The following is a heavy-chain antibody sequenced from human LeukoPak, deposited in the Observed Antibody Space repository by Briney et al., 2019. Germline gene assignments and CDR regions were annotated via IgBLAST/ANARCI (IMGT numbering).Heavy chain of an antibody. J-gene: IGHJ6*03. Sequence: PSETLSLTCTVSGGSISPYYWSWVRQPPQKGLEWIGYVYYTGTTKYRPSLKSRVTMSVDMSKNQFSLRLSSVTAADTAVYYCARGTKVLRYFDWLNPDTYYYYMDVWGKGTTVTISS. CDR2: VYYTGTT. V-gene: IGHV4-59*01. D-gene: IGHD3-9*01. CDR3: ARGTKVLRYFDWLNPDTYYYYMDV. CDR1: GGSISPYY.